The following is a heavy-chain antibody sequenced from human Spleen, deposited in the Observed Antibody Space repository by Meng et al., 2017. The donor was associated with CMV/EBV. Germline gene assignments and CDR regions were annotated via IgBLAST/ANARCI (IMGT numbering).Heavy chain of an antibody. V-gene: IGHV5-51*01. CDR1: GYSFNNYW. Sequence: GESLKISCKGSGYSFNNYWNGWVRQMSGKGLEWMGIIYPDDSDTRYNPSFQGQVTISADKSISTAYLQWSSLKASDTAMYFCARLGGDCGGHCFHYYYYGMDVWGQGTTVTVSS. CDR3: ARLGGDCGGHCFHYYYYGMDV. J-gene: IGHJ6*02. CDR2: IYPDDSDT. D-gene: IGHD2-21*01.